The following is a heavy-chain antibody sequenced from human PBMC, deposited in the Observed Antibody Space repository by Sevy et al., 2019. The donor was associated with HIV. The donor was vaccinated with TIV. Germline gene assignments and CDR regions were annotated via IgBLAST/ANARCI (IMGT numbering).Heavy chain of an antibody. J-gene: IGHJ4*02. CDR2: IWYDGSSK. CDR1: GFTFSSYG. CDR3: ARGANYYDSSGSQPNFDY. Sequence: GGSLRLSCAASGFTFSSYGMHWVRQAPGKGLEWVALIWYDGSSKYYADSVKGRFPLSRDNSKNTLYLQMNSLRAEDTAVYYCARGANYYDSSGSQPNFDYWGQGTLVTVSS. D-gene: IGHD3-22*01. V-gene: IGHV3-33*01.